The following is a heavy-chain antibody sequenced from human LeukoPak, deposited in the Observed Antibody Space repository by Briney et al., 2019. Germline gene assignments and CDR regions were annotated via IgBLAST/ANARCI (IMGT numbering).Heavy chain of an antibody. J-gene: IGHJ1*01. V-gene: IGHV3-21*01. Sequence: PGGSLRLSCAASGFTFSSYSTNWVRQAPGKGLEWVSSISSSGTYVYYADSVKGRFTISRDNAKNSLSLQMNSLRAEDTAVYYCARAGSSWFYFQHWGQGTLVTVSS. CDR2: ISSSGTYV. CDR1: GFTFSSYS. D-gene: IGHD6-13*01. CDR3: ARAGSSWFYFQH.